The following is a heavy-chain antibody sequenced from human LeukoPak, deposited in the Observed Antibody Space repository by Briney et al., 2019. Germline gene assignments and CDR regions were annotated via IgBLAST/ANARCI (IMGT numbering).Heavy chain of an antibody. J-gene: IGHJ4*02. Sequence: GGSLRLSCAASGFTFSSYAMSWVRQAPGKGLEWFSAISGSGGSTYYADSVKGRFTISRDNSKNTLYLQMNSLRAEDTAVYYCATAPLSAPTDYWGQGTLVTVSS. D-gene: IGHD6-25*01. CDR2: ISGSGGST. CDR1: GFTFSSYA. V-gene: IGHV3-23*01. CDR3: ATAPLSAPTDY.